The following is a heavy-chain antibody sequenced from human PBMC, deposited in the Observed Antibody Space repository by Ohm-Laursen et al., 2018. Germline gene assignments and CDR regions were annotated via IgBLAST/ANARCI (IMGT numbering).Heavy chain of an antibody. V-gene: IGHV3-9*01. Sequence: SLRLSCTASGFTFDDHAMHWVRQAPGKGLEWVSVISWNSGRIAYADSVKGRFTISRDNAKNSLYLQMKSLRAEDTAVYYCAREYSSSSGRAFDIWGQGTMVTVSS. CDR2: ISWNSGRI. CDR1: GFTFDDHA. J-gene: IGHJ3*02. D-gene: IGHD6-6*01. CDR3: AREYSSSSGRAFDI.